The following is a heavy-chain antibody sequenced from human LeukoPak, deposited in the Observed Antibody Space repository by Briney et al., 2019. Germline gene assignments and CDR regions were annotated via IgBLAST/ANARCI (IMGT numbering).Heavy chain of an antibody. CDR3: AREYYYDSSGSDY. V-gene: IGHV3-7*04. CDR2: INQDGSEK. Sequence: GGSLRLSCAASGFTFSSYWMTWVRQAPGKGLEWVANINQDGSEKYYVDSVKGRFTIPRDNAKYSLYLQMNSLRAEDTAVYYCAREYYYDSSGSDYWGQGTLVTVSS. D-gene: IGHD3-22*01. J-gene: IGHJ4*02. CDR1: GFTFSSYW.